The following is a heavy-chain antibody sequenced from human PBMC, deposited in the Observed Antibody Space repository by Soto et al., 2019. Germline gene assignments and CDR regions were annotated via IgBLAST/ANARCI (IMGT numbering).Heavy chain of an antibody. CDR3: AKDHLYSGSPPYYYGMDV. D-gene: IGHD1-26*01. V-gene: IGHV3-30*18. CDR1: GFTFSSYG. CDR2: ISYDGSNK. J-gene: IGHJ6*02. Sequence: GESLRLSCAASGFTFSSYGMHWVRQAPGKGLEWVAVISYDGSNKYYADSVKGRFTISRDNSKNTLYLQMNSLRAEDTAVYYCAKDHLYSGSPPYYYGMDVWGQGTTVTVSS.